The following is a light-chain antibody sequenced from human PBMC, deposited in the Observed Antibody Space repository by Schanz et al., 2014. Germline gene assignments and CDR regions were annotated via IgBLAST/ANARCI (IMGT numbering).Light chain of an antibody. CDR1: SSDVGGYNY. CDR2: DVN. Sequence: QSALTQPASVSGSPGQSITISCTGTSSDVGGYNYVSWYQHHPGKAPKLMIYDVNNRPSGVSNRFSGSKSGNTASLTISGLQAEDEADYYCSSYTTTTWRVFGGGTKLTVL. V-gene: IGLV2-14*03. CDR3: SSYTTTTWRV. J-gene: IGLJ3*02.